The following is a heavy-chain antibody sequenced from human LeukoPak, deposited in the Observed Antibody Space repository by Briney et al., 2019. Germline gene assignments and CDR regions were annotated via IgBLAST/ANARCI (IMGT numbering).Heavy chain of an antibody. V-gene: IGHV3-48*04. CDR3: ATLGYYFVTTGYSPSFNY. CDR1: GFTFSSYS. CDR2: ISSSSSTI. J-gene: IGHJ4*02. Sequence: GGSLRLSCAASGFTFSSYSMNWVRQAPGKGLEWVSYISSSSSTIYYADSVKGRFTISRDNAKNSLYLQMNSLRAEDTAVYYCATLGYYFVTTGYSPSFNYWGQGALVAVSS. D-gene: IGHD3-22*01.